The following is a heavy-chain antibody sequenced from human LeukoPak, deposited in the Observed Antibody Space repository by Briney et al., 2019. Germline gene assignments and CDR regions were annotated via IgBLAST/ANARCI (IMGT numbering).Heavy chain of an antibody. Sequence: PSETLSLTCAVYGGSFSGYYWSWIRQPPGKGLEWSGEINHSASTNYNPSLKSRVTISVDTSKNQFSLKLSSVTAADTAVYYCARARVVTIFGAGYYYYYGMDVWGQGTTVTVSS. D-gene: IGHD3-3*01. J-gene: IGHJ6*02. V-gene: IGHV4-34*01. CDR1: GGSFSGYY. CDR2: INHSAST. CDR3: ARARVVTIFGAGYYYYYGMDV.